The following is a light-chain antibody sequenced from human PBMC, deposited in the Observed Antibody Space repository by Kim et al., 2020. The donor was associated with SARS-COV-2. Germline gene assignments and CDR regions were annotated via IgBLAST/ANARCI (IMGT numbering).Light chain of an antibody. CDR1: QRVGNS. V-gene: IGKV3-11*01. CDR3: QQRRNLIS. Sequence: EIVLTQSPGPLSLSPGERATLSCRASQRVGNSLAWYQQKPGQAPRLVIYDASNRATGIPVRFSGGGSGTEFTLTISSLEPDDFAVYYCQQRRNLISVGQGTRLEIK. CDR2: DAS. J-gene: IGKJ5*01.